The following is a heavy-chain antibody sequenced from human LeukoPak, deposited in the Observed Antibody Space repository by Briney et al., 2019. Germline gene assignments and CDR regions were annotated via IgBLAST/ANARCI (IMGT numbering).Heavy chain of an antibody. CDR2: IYYSGST. J-gene: IGHJ3*02. CDR3: ARDHFHGYSYGGGAFDI. V-gene: IGHV4-39*07. Sequence: SETLSLTCTVSGGSISSSSYYWGWIRQPPGKGLEWIGSIYYSGSTYYNPSLKSRVTISVDTSKNQFSLKLSSVTAADTAVYYCARDHFHGYSYGGGAFDIWGQGTMVTVSS. D-gene: IGHD5-18*01. CDR1: GGSISSSSYY.